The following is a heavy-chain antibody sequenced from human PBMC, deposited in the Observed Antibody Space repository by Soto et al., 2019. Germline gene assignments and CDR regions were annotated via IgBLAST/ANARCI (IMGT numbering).Heavy chain of an antibody. D-gene: IGHD2-21*02. CDR2: MYHSGSI. Sequence: SETLSLTCAVSGYSISSGYYWGWIRQPPGKGLEWIGSMYHSGSIYYNPSLKSRVSISVDTSKNHFSLKLSSVTAADTAVYYCARGKGHTGLNCFDPWGQGTLVTVSS. CDR1: GYSISSGYY. J-gene: IGHJ5*02. V-gene: IGHV4-38-2*01. CDR3: ARGKGHTGLNCFDP.